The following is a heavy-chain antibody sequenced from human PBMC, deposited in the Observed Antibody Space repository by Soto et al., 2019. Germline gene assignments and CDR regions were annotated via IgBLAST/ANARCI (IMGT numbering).Heavy chain of an antibody. Sequence: GESLKISCKGSGYSFTSYWIGWVRQMPGKGLEWMGIIYPGDSDTRYSPSFQGQVTISADKSISTAYLQWSSLKASDTTMYYCASTALTYCSGGSCYNYYYYGMDVWGQGTTVTVSS. CDR1: GYSFTSYW. J-gene: IGHJ6*02. D-gene: IGHD2-15*01. V-gene: IGHV5-51*01. CDR2: IYPGDSDT. CDR3: ASTALTYCSGGSCYNYYYYGMDV.